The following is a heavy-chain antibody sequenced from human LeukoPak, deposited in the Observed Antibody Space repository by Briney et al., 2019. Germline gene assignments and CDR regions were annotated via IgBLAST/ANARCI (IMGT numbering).Heavy chain of an antibody. CDR2: ISGSGGST. CDR3: AKVVYGVLTGLDY. J-gene: IGHJ4*02. Sequence: GRSLRLSCAASGFTFSKYGMSWVRQAPGKGLEWVSLISGSGGSTYTANAVKGRFTISRDNSKNMLYLQMDSLRAEDTAVYYCAKVVYGVLTGLDYWGQGTLVTVS. V-gene: IGHV3-23*01. D-gene: IGHD3-9*01. CDR1: GFTFSKYG.